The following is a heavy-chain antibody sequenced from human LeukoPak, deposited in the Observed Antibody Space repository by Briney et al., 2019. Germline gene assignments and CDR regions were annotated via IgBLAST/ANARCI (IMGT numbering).Heavy chain of an antibody. J-gene: IGHJ4*02. D-gene: IGHD4-17*01. CDR3: ARDTTVTFFDY. V-gene: IGHV3-30*03. Sequence: GGSLRLSCAASGFTFRSYGMHWVRQAPGKGLEWVAVISYAGSNKNYADSVKGRFTISRDNSKNTLYLQMNSLRAEDTAVYYCARDTTVTFFDYWGQGTLVTVSS. CDR2: ISYAGSNK. CDR1: GFTFRSYG.